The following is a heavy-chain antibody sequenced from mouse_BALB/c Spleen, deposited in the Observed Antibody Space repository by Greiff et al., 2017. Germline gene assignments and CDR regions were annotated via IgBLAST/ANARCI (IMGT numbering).Heavy chain of an antibody. CDR3: ARVDYYGSSPWFAY. CDR1: GFSLTGYG. CDR2: IWGDGST. D-gene: IGHD1-1*01. Sequence: VKVVESGPGLVAPSQSLSITCTVSGFSLTGYGVNWVRQPPGKGLEWLGMIWGDGSTDYNSALKSRLSISKDNSKSQVFLKMNSLQTDDTARYYCARVDYYGSSPWFAYWGQGTLVTVSA. V-gene: IGHV2-6-7*01. J-gene: IGHJ3*01.